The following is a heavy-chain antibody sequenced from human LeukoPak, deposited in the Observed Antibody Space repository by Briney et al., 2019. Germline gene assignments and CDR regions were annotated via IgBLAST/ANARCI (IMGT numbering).Heavy chain of an antibody. Sequence: GGSLRLSCAASGFTFSSYSMNWVRQAPGKGLEWVSSISSSSTYIYSADSVKGRFTISRDNAKNSLYLQMNSLRAEDTAVYYCARDVWGSSTYPPRDWYFDLGGRGTLVTVSS. CDR1: GFTFSSYS. CDR3: ARDVWGSSTYPPRDWYFDL. J-gene: IGHJ2*01. CDR2: ISSSSTYI. V-gene: IGHV3-21*01. D-gene: IGHD6-13*01.